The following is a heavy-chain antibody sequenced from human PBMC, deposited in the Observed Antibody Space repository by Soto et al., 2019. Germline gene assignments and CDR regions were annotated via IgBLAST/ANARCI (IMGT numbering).Heavy chain of an antibody. J-gene: IGHJ5*02. Sequence: QVQLQESGPGLVKPSETLSLTCTVSGGSISSYYWSWIRQPPGKGLEWIGYIYYSGSTNYNPSLTSRVTISVDTSKNQFSLKLSSVTAADTAVYYCATTIFHRGWFDPWGQGTLVTVSS. CDR3: ATTIFHRGWFDP. CDR1: GGSISSYY. D-gene: IGHD2-21*01. CDR2: IYYSGST. V-gene: IGHV4-59*01.